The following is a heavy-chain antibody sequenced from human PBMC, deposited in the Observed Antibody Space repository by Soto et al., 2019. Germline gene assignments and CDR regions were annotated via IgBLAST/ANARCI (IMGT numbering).Heavy chain of an antibody. CDR1: GFTFSSYA. CDR3: AKASPFYDFWSGPYYYGMDV. J-gene: IGHJ6*02. D-gene: IGHD3-3*01. Sequence: GGSLRLSCAASGFTFSSYAKSWVRQAPGKGLEWVSAISGSGGSTYYADSVKGRFTISRDNSKNTLYLQMNSLRAEDTAVYYCAKASPFYDFWSGPYYYGMDVWGQGTTVTVSS. V-gene: IGHV3-23*01. CDR2: ISGSGGST.